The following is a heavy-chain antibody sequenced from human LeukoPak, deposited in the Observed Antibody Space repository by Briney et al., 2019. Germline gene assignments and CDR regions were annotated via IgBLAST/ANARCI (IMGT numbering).Heavy chain of an antibody. V-gene: IGHV1-69*04. CDR3: ARGYYDSSGYYDPYFDY. D-gene: IGHD3-22*01. CDR1: GGTFSSYA. Sequence: SVKVSCKASGGTFSSYAISWVRQAPGQGLERMGRIIPILGIANYAQKFQGRVTITADKSTSTAYMELSSLRSEDTAVYYCARGYYDSSGYYDPYFDYWGQGTLVTVSS. J-gene: IGHJ4*02. CDR2: IIPILGIA.